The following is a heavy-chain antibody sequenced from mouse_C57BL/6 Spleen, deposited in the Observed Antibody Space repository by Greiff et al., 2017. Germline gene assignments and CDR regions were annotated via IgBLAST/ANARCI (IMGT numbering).Heavy chain of an antibody. V-gene: IGHV2-2*01. D-gene: IGHD1-1*01. CDR1: GFSLTSYG. CDR3: ARGGDYYGSSYFDY. J-gene: IGHJ2*01. CDR2: IWSGGST. Sequence: VQLVESGPGLVQPSQSLSITCTVSGFSLTSYGVHWVRQSPGKGLEWLGVIWSGGSTDYNAAFISRLSISKDNSKCQVFFKRNSLQADDTAIYYCARGGDYYGSSYFDYWGQGTTLTVSA.